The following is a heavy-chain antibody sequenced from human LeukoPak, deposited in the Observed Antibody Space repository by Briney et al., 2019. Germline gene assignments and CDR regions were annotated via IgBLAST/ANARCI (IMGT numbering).Heavy chain of an antibody. CDR1: GGSISSYY. CDR3: ARGRGSSWYRRTIFDY. J-gene: IGHJ4*02. CDR2: IYYSGST. Sequence: EASETLSLTCTVSGGSISSYYWSWIRQPPGKGLEWIGYIYYSGSTNYNPSLKSRVTISVDTSKNQFSLKLSSVTAADTAVYYCARGRGSSWYRRTIFDYWGQGTLVTVSS. V-gene: IGHV4-59*01. D-gene: IGHD6-13*01.